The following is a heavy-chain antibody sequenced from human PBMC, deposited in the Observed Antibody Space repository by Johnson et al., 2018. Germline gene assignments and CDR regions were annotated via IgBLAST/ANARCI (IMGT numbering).Heavy chain of an antibody. CDR2: LYYSGNT. CDR1: GGSISSYY. V-gene: IGHV4-59*01. D-gene: IGHD4-17*01. Sequence: QVQLQESGPGLVKPSETLSLSCTVSGGSISSYYWSWIRQPPGKGLEWMGYLYYSGNTNYNPSLKSRVPIPVDPSKNQFSLTLSSVTAADTAVYYWARDRHTVTRLRDSYYYGMDVWGQGTTVTVSS. CDR3: ARDRHTVTRLRDSYYYGMDV. J-gene: IGHJ6*02.